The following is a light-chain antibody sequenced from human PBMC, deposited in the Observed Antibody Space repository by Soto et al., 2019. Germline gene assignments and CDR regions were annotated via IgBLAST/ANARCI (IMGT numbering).Light chain of an antibody. Sequence: QSVLTQPASVSGSPGQSITVSCTGTSSDIGGYNYVSWYQQHPGKAPKLMVYEGSKRPSGVSNRFSGSKSGNTASLTISGLRAEDEADYYCCSYAGSSTPFVFGTGTKLTVL. CDR1: SSDIGGYNY. CDR2: EGS. CDR3: CSYAGSSTPFV. J-gene: IGLJ1*01. V-gene: IGLV2-23*01.